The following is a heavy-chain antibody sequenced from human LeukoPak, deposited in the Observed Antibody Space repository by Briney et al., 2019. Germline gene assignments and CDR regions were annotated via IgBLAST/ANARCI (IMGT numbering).Heavy chain of an antibody. J-gene: IGHJ5*02. CDR1: GYSFTSYW. CDR3: GRRKFSSPWSDP. Sequence: GESLKISCKGSGYSFTSYWIGWVRQMPGKGLEWMGIIYPGDPDTRYNPSFQGQVTISADRSINTAYLQWNSLKASDTAMYYCGRRKFSSPWSDPWGQGTLVTVSS. V-gene: IGHV5-51*01. D-gene: IGHD2-2*01. CDR2: IYPGDPDT.